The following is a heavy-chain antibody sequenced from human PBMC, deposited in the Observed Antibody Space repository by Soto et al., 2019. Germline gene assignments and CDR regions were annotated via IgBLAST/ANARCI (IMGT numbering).Heavy chain of an antibody. CDR2: INHSGST. CDR1: GGSFSGYY. J-gene: IGHJ3*02. D-gene: IGHD6-19*01. CDR3: ARSGTALAVAGTDI. V-gene: IGHV4-34*01. Sequence: TSETLALTCAVYGGSFSGYYCSWIRQPPGKGLEWIGEINHSGSTNYNPSLKSRVTISVDTSKNQFSLKLSSVTAADTAVYYCARSGTALAVAGTDIWGQGTMVTVSS.